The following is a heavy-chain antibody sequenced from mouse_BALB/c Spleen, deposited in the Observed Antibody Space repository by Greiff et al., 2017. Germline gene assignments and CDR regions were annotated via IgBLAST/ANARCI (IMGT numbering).Heavy chain of an antibody. CDR1: GYTFTDYA. V-gene: IGHV1S137*01. J-gene: IGHJ2*01. CDR2: ISTYYGDA. Sequence: VQLQQSGAELVRPGVSVKISCKGSGYTFTDYAMHWVKQSHAKSLEWIGVISTYYGDASYNQKFKGKATMTVDKSSSTAYMELARLTSEDSAIYYCARGLLRKGYYFDYWGQGTTLTVSA. CDR3: ARGLLRKGYYFDY. D-gene: IGHD1-1*01.